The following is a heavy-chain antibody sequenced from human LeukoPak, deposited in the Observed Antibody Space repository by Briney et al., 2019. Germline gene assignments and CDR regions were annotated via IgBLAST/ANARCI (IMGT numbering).Heavy chain of an antibody. V-gene: IGHV3-30*04. CDR2: ISSDGSNK. CDR1: GFTFSSYA. J-gene: IGHJ4*02. CDR3: ARAFCSGATCYSMDY. Sequence: GGSLRLSCAASGFTFSSYAMHWVRLAPGKGLEWVAVISSDGSNKYYADSVKGRFTISRDNAKSTLYLQMNSLRAEDTAVYYCARAFCSGATCYSMDYWGQGTLVTVSS. D-gene: IGHD2-15*01.